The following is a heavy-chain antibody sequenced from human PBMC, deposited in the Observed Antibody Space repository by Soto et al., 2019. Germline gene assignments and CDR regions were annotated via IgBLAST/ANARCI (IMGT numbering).Heavy chain of an antibody. V-gene: IGHV3-23*01. CDR1: GFIFSSSA. D-gene: IGHD5-12*01. J-gene: IGHJ1*01. CDR3: AKILGYDLVSTAFQH. CDR2: ISGNGDTT. Sequence: EVQLLESGGGVVQPGWSLRLSCAASGFIFSSSAMSWIRQAPGKGLDWVSAISGNGDTTNYAVPVKARFTIARDISNNTLYLPMNSPRAEDTAVYYCAKILGYDLVSTAFQHWGQGTLVTVSS.